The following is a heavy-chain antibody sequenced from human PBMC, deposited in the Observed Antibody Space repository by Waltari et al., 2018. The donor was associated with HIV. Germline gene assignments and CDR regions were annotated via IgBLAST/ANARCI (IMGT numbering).Heavy chain of an antibody. V-gene: IGHV6-1*01. CDR3: ARGWLRDYCVY. Sequence: VQLQQSGPGLVKASQTLSLTCDISGDSVSRNGGAWNWIRQSPSRGLEWLGRPYYTSKWFYYYGVSAKMRLTIKPDSYQNPFSLQLNSVTLEDTAVYFCARGWLRDYCVYWVQGTLVTVSS. CDR1: GDSVSRNGGA. CDR2: PYYTSKWFY. J-gene: IGHJ4*02. D-gene: IGHD5-12*01.